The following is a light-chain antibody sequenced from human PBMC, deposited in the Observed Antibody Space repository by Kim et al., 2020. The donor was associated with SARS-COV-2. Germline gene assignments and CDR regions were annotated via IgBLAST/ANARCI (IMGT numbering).Light chain of an antibody. CDR3: TSYTSTSTYV. CDR2: DVS. CDR1: SNDVGGYNY. Sequence: GQSITISCIGTSNDVGGYNYVSWYQQYPGKAPKVMIFDVSKRPSGVSNRFSGSKSGNTAALTISGLQADDEADYYCTSYTSTSTYVFGPGTKVTVL. V-gene: IGLV2-14*04. J-gene: IGLJ1*01.